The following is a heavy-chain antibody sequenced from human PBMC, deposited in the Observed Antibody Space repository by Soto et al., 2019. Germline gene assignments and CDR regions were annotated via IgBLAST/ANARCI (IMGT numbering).Heavy chain of an antibody. CDR3: AKDKNLGYCSSTSCYGGMDV. V-gene: IGHV3-9*01. CDR1: GFTFDDYA. J-gene: IGHJ6*02. CDR2: ISWNSGSI. D-gene: IGHD2-2*01. Sequence: PGGSLRLSCAASGFTFDDYAMHWVRQAPGKGLEWVSGISWNSGSIGYADSVKGRFTISRDNAKNSLYLQMNSLRAEDTASYYCAKDKNLGYCSSTSCYGGMDVWGQGTTVTVSS.